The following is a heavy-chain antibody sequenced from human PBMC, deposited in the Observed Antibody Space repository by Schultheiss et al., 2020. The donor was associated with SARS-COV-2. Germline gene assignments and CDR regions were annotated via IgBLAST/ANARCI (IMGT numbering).Heavy chain of an antibody. CDR2: IYYSGST. CDR1: GGSISSYY. D-gene: IGHD3-3*01. CDR3: ARVSANFGYYYYMDV. J-gene: IGHJ6*03. Sequence: SETLSLTCTVSGGSISSYYWSWIRQPPGKGLEWIGYIYYSGSTNYNPSLKSRVTISVDTSKKQFSLKLTSLTAADTAVYYCARVSANFGYYYYMDVWGKGTTVTVSS. V-gene: IGHV4-59*08.